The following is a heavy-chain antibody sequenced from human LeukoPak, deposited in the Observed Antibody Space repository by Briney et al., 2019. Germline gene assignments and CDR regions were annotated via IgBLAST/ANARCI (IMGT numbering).Heavy chain of an antibody. CDR1: GFTFSSYW. CDR2: IKQDGSEK. V-gene: IGHV3-7*01. Sequence: GGSLRLSCAASGFTFSSYWMSWVRQAPGKGLEWVANIKQDGSEKYYVDSVKGRFTISRDNAKNSLYLQMNSLRAEDTAVYYCARSPKTTVTTVYFDYWGQGTLVTVSS. J-gene: IGHJ4*02. D-gene: IGHD4-11*01. CDR3: ARSPKTTVTTVYFDY.